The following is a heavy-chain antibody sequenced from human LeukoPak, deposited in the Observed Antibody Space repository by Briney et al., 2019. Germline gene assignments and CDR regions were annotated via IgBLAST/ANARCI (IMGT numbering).Heavy chain of an antibody. J-gene: IGHJ5*02. Sequence: GGSLRLSCAASGFTFSDYYMSWIRQAPGRGLEWLSYISTTGSSTKYADSVKGRFTISRDNAKNSLWLQVSSLRVEDTAMYYCARGSGAWSLNLWGQGTLVTVSS. CDR1: GFTFSDYY. V-gene: IGHV3-11*05. CDR3: ARGSGAWSLNL. CDR2: ISTTGSST. D-gene: IGHD2-21*02.